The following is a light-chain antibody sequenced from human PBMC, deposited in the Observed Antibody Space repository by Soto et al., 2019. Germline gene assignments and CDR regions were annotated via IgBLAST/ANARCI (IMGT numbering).Light chain of an antibody. Sequence: QSALTQPASVSGSPGQSISISCTGSSSDVGGFNYVSWYQQHPGKAPKLMIYEVTNRPSGVSNRFSGSKSGNTASLTISGLQAEDEAVYYCSSFTTSNPLVLFGGGTKLTVL. CDR3: SSFTTSNPLVL. CDR1: SSDVGGFNY. CDR2: EVT. V-gene: IGLV2-14*01. J-gene: IGLJ2*01.